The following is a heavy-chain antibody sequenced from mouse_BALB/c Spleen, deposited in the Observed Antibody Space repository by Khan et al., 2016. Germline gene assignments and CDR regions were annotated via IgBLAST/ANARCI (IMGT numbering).Heavy chain of an antibody. CDR3: SRGRHFDF. Sequence: VQLQESAAELARPGASVKMSCKASGYTFTDYTMHWVKQRPGQGLQWIGYFNPISGYTEYSQKFTDKTTLTADKSSSTAYIQLSSLTSEDSAVYYCSRGRHFDFWGQGTTLTVSS. V-gene: IGHV1-4*02. CDR2: FNPISGYT. J-gene: IGHJ2*01. CDR1: GYTFTDYT.